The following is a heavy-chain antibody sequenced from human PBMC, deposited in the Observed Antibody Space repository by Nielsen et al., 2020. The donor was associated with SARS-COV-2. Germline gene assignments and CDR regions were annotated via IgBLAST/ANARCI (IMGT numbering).Heavy chain of an antibody. CDR3: AKGFAAYYYDSSGYGAFDI. CDR2: ISWNSGSI. Sequence: SLRLSCAASGFTFDDYAMHWVRQAPGKGLEWVSGISWNSGSIGYADSVKGRFTISRDNAKNSLYLQMNSLRAEDTALYYCAKGFAAYYYDSSGYGAFDIWGQGTMVTVSS. D-gene: IGHD3-22*01. V-gene: IGHV3-9*01. J-gene: IGHJ3*02. CDR1: GFTFDDYA.